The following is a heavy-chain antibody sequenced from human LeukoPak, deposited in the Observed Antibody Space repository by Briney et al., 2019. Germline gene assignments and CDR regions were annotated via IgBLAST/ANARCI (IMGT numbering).Heavy chain of an antibody. CDR3: ARAEVGAVAWFDY. J-gene: IGHJ4*02. Sequence: GGSLRLSCAASGFTFSSYWMNWARQAPGKGLEWVASINHNGNVNYYVDSVKGRFTISRDNAKNSLYLQMSNLRAEDTAVYFCARAEVGAVAWFDYWGQGTLVTVSS. V-gene: IGHV3-7*03. D-gene: IGHD6-19*01. CDR1: GFTFSSYW. CDR2: INHNGNVN.